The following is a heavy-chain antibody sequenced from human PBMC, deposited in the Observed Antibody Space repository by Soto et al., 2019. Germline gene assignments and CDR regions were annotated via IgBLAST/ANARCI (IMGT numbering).Heavy chain of an antibody. J-gene: IGHJ4*02. CDR1: GFSFSSYW. Sequence: GGSVRLSCAASGFSFSSYWMSWVRQAPGKGLEWVANIKQDGSEKYYVDSVKGRFTISRDNAKNSLYLQMNSLRAEDTAVYYCASSGYSYGSTPFDYWGQGTLVTVSS. CDR2: IKQDGSEK. CDR3: ASSGYSYGSTPFDY. D-gene: IGHD5-18*01. V-gene: IGHV3-7*05.